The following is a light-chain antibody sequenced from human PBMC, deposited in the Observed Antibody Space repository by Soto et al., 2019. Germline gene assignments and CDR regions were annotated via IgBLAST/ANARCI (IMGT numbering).Light chain of an antibody. CDR3: LPHNSYPLT. CDR1: QGIRND. J-gene: IGKJ4*01. Sequence: DVHRSRCSPYLSASVEDRVTTPCRASQGIRNDLGWYQQKPGNAPKRPIYAASSLQSWVPSRFSGSGYGTELTLTGRQLQPECCATYSFLPHNSYPLTCGGGTKVDIK. V-gene: IGKV1-17*02. CDR2: AAS.